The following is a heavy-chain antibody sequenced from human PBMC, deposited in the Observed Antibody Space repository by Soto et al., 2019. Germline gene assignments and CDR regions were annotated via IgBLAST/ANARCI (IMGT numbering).Heavy chain of an antibody. CDR2: LYHSGST. V-gene: IGHV4-38-2*01. D-gene: IGHD3-3*01. Sequence: SETLSLTCAFSVYSISSGYYWGWIRQSPGKGLEWIGSLYHSGSTYYNPSLKSRVTISVDSSKNQFSLKLSSVTAADTAVYYCARNSYYDFWSGYPRGFDLWGQGTLVTVSS. J-gene: IGHJ4*02. CDR3: ARNSYYDFWSGYPRGFDL. CDR1: VYSISSGYY.